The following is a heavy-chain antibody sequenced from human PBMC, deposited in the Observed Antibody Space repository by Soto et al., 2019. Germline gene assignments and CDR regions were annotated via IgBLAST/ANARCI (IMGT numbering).Heavy chain of an antibody. D-gene: IGHD5-18*01. CDR3: ATGNNYGFCLQY. J-gene: IGHJ4*02. CDR1: GASLSSSNW. Sequence: QVQLQESGPGLVMPSGTLSLTCDVSGASLSSSNWWSWVRQPPGKGLEWIGEIHDGGSTNYNPSLKSRVTMSVDKPKNQICLRLNSVTAADTAVYYCATGNNYGFCLQYWGQGSLITVSA. CDR2: IHDGGST. V-gene: IGHV4-4*02.